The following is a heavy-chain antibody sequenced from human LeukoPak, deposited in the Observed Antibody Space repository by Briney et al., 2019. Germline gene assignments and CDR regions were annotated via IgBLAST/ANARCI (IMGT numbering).Heavy chain of an antibody. Sequence: ASVKVSCKASGYTFTDYYIHWVRQAPGQGLEWMGWINPNNGGPNYAQKFQGRVTMTRDTSISTAYMELSRLRSDDTAVYYCARDGLGYSSSFFYWGQGTLVTVSS. CDR3: ARDGLGYSSSFFY. CDR1: GYTFTDYY. V-gene: IGHV1-2*02. J-gene: IGHJ4*02. D-gene: IGHD6-6*01. CDR2: INPNNGGP.